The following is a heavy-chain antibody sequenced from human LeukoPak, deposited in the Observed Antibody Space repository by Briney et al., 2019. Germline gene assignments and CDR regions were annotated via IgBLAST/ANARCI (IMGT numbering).Heavy chain of an antibody. Sequence: GGSLRLSCAVSGFTVSGNYMSWVRQAPGKGLEWVSLIYSGGTTYYADSVKGRFTISRDNAKNSLYLQMNSLRAEDTAVYYCARDHYDQDTPDYWGQGTLVTVSS. J-gene: IGHJ4*02. CDR2: IYSGGTT. CDR3: ARDHYDQDTPDY. D-gene: IGHD3-22*01. CDR1: GFTVSGNY. V-gene: IGHV3-53*01.